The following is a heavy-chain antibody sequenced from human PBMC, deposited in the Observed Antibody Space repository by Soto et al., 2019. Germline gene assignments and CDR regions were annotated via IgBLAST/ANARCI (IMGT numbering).Heavy chain of an antibody. D-gene: IGHD2-21*02. V-gene: IGHV2-5*01. CDR3: AHRPHCGGDCYSYSWFDP. Sequence: SGPTLVNPTQTLTLTCTFSGFSLSTSGVGVGWIRQPPGKALEWLALIYWNDDKRYSPSLKSRLTITKDTSKNQVVLTMTNMDPVDTATYYCAHRPHCGGDCYSYSWFDPWGQGTLVTVSS. CDR2: IYWNDDK. J-gene: IGHJ5*02. CDR1: GFSLSTSGVG.